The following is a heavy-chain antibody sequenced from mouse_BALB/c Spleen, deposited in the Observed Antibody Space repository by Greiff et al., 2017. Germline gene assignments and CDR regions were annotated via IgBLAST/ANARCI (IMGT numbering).Heavy chain of an antibody. V-gene: IGHV1S127*01. Sequence: VQLQQSGPQLVRPGASVKISCKASGYSFTSYWMHWVKQRPGQGLEWIGMIDPSDSETRLNQKFKGKATLTADTSSSTAYMQLSSLTSEDSAVYFCARSRDYDALDYWGQGTTLTVYS. CDR3: ARSRDYDALDY. CDR1: GYSFTSYW. J-gene: IGHJ2*01. D-gene: IGHD2-4*01. CDR2: IDPSDSET.